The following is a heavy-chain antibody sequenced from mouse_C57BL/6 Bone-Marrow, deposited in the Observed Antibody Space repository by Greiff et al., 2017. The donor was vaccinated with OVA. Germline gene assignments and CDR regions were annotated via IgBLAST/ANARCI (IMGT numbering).Heavy chain of an antibody. J-gene: IGHJ4*01. D-gene: IGHD2-1*01. CDR1: GYTFTSYD. CDR2: IYPRDGST. CDR3: ASYGNPYYYAMDY. V-gene: IGHV1-85*01. Sequence: VQRVESGPELVKPGASVKLSCKASGYTFTSYDINWVKQRPGQGLEWIGWIYPRDGSTKYNEKFKGKATLTVDTSSSTAYMELHSLTSEDSAVYFCASYGNPYYYAMDYWGQGTSVTVSS.